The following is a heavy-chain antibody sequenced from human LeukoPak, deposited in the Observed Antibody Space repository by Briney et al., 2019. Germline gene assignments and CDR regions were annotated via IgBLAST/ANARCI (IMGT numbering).Heavy chain of an antibody. D-gene: IGHD3-9*01. CDR3: ARWHYDILTGKYYIDY. V-gene: IGHV3-21*01. CDR2: ISSSSSYI. CDR1: GFTFSSYS. Sequence: GGSLRLSCAASGFTFSSYSMNWVRQAPGKGLEWVSSISSSSSYIYYADSVKGRFTISRDNAKNSLYLQMNILTAEDTAVYYCARWHYDILTGKYYIDYWGQGTLVTVSS. J-gene: IGHJ4*02.